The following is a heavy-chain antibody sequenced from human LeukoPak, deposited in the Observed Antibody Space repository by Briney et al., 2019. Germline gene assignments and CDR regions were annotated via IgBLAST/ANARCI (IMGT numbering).Heavy chain of an antibody. CDR3: ARDLAAAGYFDY. D-gene: IGHD6-13*01. V-gene: IGHV4-39*07. Sequence: SETLSLTCTVSGGSISSSTYCWGWIRQPPGKGLEWIGSIHYSGSTYYNSSLKSRVTMSVDTSKNQFSLKLSFVTAADTAVYYCARDLAAAGYFDYWGQGTLVTVSS. J-gene: IGHJ4*02. CDR1: GGSISSSTYC. CDR2: IHYSGST.